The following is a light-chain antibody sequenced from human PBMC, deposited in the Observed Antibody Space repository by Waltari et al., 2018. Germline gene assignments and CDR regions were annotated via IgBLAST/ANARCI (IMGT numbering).Light chain of an antibody. CDR2: RSE. V-gene: IGLV1-44*01. CDR1: SSNIGSNL. CDR3: AAWDDSLHGHWV. J-gene: IGLJ3*02. Sequence: QSVLTQPPSASGTPGQRVTISCSGSSSNIGSNLVNWYQQFPGKAPKLLIHRSEQRPSGVPNGFSGSKSGTSAVLAINGLQSEDEAAYYCAAWDDSLHGHWVFGGGTKVTVL.